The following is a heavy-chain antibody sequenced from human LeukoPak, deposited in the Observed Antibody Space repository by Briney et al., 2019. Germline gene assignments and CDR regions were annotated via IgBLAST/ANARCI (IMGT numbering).Heavy chain of an antibody. Sequence: GASVKVSCKASGYTFTSYGISWVRQAPGQGLGWMGWISAYNGNTNYAQKLQGRVTMTTDTSTSTAYMELRSLRSDDTAVYYCARKKELRYFDWLPIQYYFDYWGQGTLVTVSS. CDR3: ARKKELRYFDWLPIQYYFDY. D-gene: IGHD3-9*01. V-gene: IGHV1-18*01. CDR1: GYTFTSYG. CDR2: ISAYNGNT. J-gene: IGHJ4*02.